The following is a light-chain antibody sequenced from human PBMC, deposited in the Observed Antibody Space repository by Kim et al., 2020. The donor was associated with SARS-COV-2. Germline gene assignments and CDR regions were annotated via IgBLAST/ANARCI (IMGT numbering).Light chain of an antibody. CDR2: YDS. Sequence: VAPGKTDRITCGGTNIGSKSVHWYQQKPGQAPVLVIYYDSDRPSGIPERFSGSNSGNTPTLTISRVEAGDEADYYCQVWDSSSDRVFGGGTQLTVL. J-gene: IGLJ2*01. V-gene: IGLV3-21*04. CDR3: QVWDSSSDRV. CDR1: NIGSKS.